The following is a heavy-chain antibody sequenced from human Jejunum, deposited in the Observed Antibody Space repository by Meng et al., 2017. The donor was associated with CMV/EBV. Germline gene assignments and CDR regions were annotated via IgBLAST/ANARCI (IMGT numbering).Heavy chain of an antibody. CDR3: VRAGSGNAHGLFDS. CDR2: LNGGGSDI. V-gene: IGHV3-74*01. Sequence: GFTFSRHWMHWVRQGPGKGLVWVSRLNGGGSDITYADSVKGRFTISRDNAKNTLYLQMNSLRAEDMAVYYCVRAGSGNAHGLFDSWGQGTLVTVSS. J-gene: IGHJ4*02. CDR1: GFTFSRHW. D-gene: IGHD1-26*01.